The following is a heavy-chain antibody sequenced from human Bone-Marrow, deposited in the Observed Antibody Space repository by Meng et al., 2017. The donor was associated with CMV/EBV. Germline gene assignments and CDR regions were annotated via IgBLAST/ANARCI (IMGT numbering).Heavy chain of an antibody. CDR2: INPILGIA. Sequence: SVKVSCKASGGTFSSYTISWVRQAPGQGLEWMGRINPILGIANYAQKFQGRVTITADKYTSTAYMELSSLRSEDTAVYYWAKDAFDIWGQGTMVTVSS. V-gene: IGHV1-69*04. CDR3: AKDAFDI. J-gene: IGHJ3*02. CDR1: GGTFSSYT.